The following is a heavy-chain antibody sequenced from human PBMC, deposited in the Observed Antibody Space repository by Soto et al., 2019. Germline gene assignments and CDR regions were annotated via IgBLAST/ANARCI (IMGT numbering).Heavy chain of an antibody. J-gene: IGHJ6*02. V-gene: IGHV1-69*01. CDR2: IIPIFGTA. D-gene: IGHD6-19*01. Sequence: SVKVSCTASGGTFSSYAISWVRQDPGQGLEWMGGIIPIFGTANYAQKFQGRVTITADESTSTAYMELSSLRSEDTAVYYCARHSSGFYYYGMDVWGQGTTVTVSS. CDR3: ARHSSGFYYYGMDV. CDR1: GGTFSSYA.